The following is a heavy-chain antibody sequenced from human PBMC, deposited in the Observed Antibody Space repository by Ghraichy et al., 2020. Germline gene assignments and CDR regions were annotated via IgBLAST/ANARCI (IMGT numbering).Heavy chain of an antibody. V-gene: IGHV3-74*01. CDR3: ARDEGDGMDV. J-gene: IGHJ6*04. Sequence: GGSLRLSCTVSGFTFTDYWMHWVRQAPGKGLVWVSRINSDGSSTSSADSVWGRFTISRDNAKNTLYLQMDSLTAEDTGVYHCARDEGDGMDVWGTGTTVNVSS. CDR2: INSDGSST. D-gene: IGHD3-16*01. CDR1: GFTFTDYW.